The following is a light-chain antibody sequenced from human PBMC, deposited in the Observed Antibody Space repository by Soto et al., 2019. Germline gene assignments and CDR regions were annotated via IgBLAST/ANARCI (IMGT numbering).Light chain of an antibody. V-gene: IGKV3-20*01. CDR3: HYYGGP. Sequence: EMVVTQSPGTLSLSPGERATLSCRASQSDTNAYLTWYQQKPGQAPRLLIYGASTRATGIPDRFSGSGSGTDFTPTISRVEPEDFAVYYCHYYGGPFGGGTKIEIK. J-gene: IGKJ4*01. CDR2: GAS. CDR1: QSDTNAY.